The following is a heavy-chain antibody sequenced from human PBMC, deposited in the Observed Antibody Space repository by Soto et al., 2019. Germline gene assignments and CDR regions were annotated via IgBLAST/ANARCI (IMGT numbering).Heavy chain of an antibody. CDR3: ASRVLCDMDV. Sequence: QEQLVQSGAEVKEPGASLKVSCKASGDTFTTNFIHWVRQAPGQGLEWMGRINPNSGATLYAQEFQGSLTLTTDTSTSTVSLDLTGLKPEDSAVYYCASRVLCDMDVWGQGTTVTVSS. V-gene: IGHV1-46*01. D-gene: IGHD2-21*01. CDR1: GDTFTTNF. J-gene: IGHJ6*02. CDR2: INPNSGAT.